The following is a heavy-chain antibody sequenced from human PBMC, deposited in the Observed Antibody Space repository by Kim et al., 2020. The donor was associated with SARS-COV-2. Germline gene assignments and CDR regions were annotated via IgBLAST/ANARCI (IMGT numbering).Heavy chain of an antibody. V-gene: IGHV3-33*05. CDR2: ISYDGSNK. J-gene: IGHJ4*02. Sequence: GGSLRLSCAASGFTFSSYGMHWVRQAPGKGLEWVAVISYDGSNKYYADSVKGRFTISRDNSKNTLYLQMNSRRAEDTAVYYCARIAAAGGGYFDYWGQGTLVTVAS. CDR1: GFTFSSYG. CDR3: ARIAAAGGGYFDY. D-gene: IGHD6-13*01.